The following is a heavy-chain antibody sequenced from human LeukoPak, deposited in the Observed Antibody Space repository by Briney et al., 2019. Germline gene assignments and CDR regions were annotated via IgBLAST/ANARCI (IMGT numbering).Heavy chain of an antibody. D-gene: IGHD3-16*02. Sequence: GTAVKVSCKASGSTFTSYGISWGRQPPGQGLEWMGWICVYNGNTNYSQKLQGRVTMTTDTSTRTAYMELRSLRSDDTAVYYCARCADCTITYYDYVWGSDRRKYYFDYWGQGTLVTVSS. J-gene: IGHJ4*02. CDR3: ARCADCTITYYDYVWGSDRRKYYFDY. CDR1: GSTFTSYG. CDR2: ICVYNGNT. V-gene: IGHV1-18*01.